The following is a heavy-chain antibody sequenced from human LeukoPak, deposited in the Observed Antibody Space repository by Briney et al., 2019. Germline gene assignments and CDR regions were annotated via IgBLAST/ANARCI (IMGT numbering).Heavy chain of an antibody. V-gene: IGHV1-69*13. CDR1: GGTFSSYA. D-gene: IGHD1-26*01. Sequence: GASVKVSCKASGGTFSSYAISWMRQAPGQGLEWMGGIIPIFGTANYAQKFQGRVTITADESTSTAYMELSSLRSEDTAVYYCASPSGSYMDYYYMDVWGKGTTVTVSS. CDR2: IIPIFGTA. J-gene: IGHJ6*03. CDR3: ASPSGSYMDYYYMDV.